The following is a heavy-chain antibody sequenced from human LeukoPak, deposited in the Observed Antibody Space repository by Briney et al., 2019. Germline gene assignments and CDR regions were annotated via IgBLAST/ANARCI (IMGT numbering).Heavy chain of an antibody. CDR3: ARDQYHELFDY. V-gene: IGHV4-31*02. Sequence: PSQTLCLSCTVSGASITSGGYYWSWIRPHPGKGLEWIGYISYSGSTYYNPSPKRRVTISVDTSKNQFPLKLSSVTAADTAVYYCARDQYHELFDYWGQGTLVAVSS. CDR2: ISYSGST. D-gene: IGHD2-2*01. CDR1: GASITSGGYY. J-gene: IGHJ4*02.